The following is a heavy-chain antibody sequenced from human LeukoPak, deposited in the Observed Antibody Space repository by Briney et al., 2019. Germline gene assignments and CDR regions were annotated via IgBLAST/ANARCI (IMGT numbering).Heavy chain of an antibody. CDR2: INHSGST. CDR1: GGSFSGYY. CDR3: ARGRTYYYGSGSPKSFDY. Sequence: PSETLSLTCAVYGGSFSGYYWSWIRQPPGKGLEWIGEINHSGSTNHNPSLKSRVTISVDTSKNQFSLKLSSVTAADTAVYYCARGRTYYYGSGSPKSFDYWGQGTLVTVSS. D-gene: IGHD3-10*01. J-gene: IGHJ4*02. V-gene: IGHV4-34*01.